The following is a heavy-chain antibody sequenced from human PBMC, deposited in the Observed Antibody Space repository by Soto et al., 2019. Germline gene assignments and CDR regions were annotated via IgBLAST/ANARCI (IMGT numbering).Heavy chain of an antibody. Sequence: SETLSLTCTVSGGSISSGGYYWSWIRQHPGKGLEWIGYIYYSGSTYYNPSLKSRVTISVDTSKNQFSLRLSSVTAADTAVYYCARGIAARPDRWFDPWGQGTLVTVSS. CDR3: ARGIAARPDRWFDP. CDR1: GGSISSGGYY. CDR2: IYYSGST. D-gene: IGHD6-6*01. V-gene: IGHV4-31*03. J-gene: IGHJ5*02.